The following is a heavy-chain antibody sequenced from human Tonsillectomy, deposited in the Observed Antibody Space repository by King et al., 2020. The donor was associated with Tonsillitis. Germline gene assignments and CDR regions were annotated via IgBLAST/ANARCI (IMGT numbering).Heavy chain of an antibody. J-gene: IGHJ2*01. CDR2: IYDSWST. Sequence: QLQESGPGLVKPSETLSLTCTFSGGSITSYYWSWIRQPPGKGLEWIGFIYDSWSTNSHPSLKSRLTILVDTSKNQFSLRLSSVTAADTAMYYCARHFGKSWYFDLWGRGTLVTVSS. D-gene: IGHD3-10*01. CDR1: GGSITSYY. CDR3: ARHFGKSWYFDL. V-gene: IGHV4-59*08.